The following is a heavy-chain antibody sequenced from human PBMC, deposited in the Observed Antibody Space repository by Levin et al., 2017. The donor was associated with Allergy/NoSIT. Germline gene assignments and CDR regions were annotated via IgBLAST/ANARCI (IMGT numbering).Heavy chain of an antibody. J-gene: IGHJ2*01. D-gene: IGHD3-22*01. V-gene: IGHV3-30*04. Sequence: GGSLRLSCAASGFTFSSYAMHWVRQAPGKGLEWVAVISYDGSNKYYADSVKGRFTISRDNSKNTLYLQMNSLRAEDTAVYYCARWSNYYDSSGPYWYFDLWGRGTLVTVSS. CDR1: GFTFSSYA. CDR2: ISYDGSNK. CDR3: ARWSNYYDSSGPYWYFDL.